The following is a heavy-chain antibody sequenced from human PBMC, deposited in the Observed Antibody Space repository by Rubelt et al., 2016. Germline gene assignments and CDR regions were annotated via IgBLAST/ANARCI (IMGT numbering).Heavy chain of an antibody. Sequence: GSSVKVSCKASGGTFSSYAISWVRQAPGQGLEWMGRIIPILGIANYAQKFQGRVTITADKSTSTAYMELSSLRSEDTAVYYCARVNSVVPAAKVPVLRYYYYYYGMDVWGQGTTVTVSS. CDR2: IIPILGIA. CDR1: GGTFSSYA. CDR3: ARVNSVVPAAKVPVLRYYYYYYGMDV. V-gene: IGHV1-69*04. D-gene: IGHD2-2*01. J-gene: IGHJ6*02.